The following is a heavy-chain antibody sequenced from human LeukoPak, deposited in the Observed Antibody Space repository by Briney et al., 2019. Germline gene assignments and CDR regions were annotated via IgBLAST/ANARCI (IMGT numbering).Heavy chain of an antibody. CDR1: GFTFTSSA. V-gene: IGHV1-58*01. J-gene: IGHJ4*02. D-gene: IGHD6-19*01. CDR3: AKTPEYSSGWYEYYFDY. CDR2: IVVGSGNT. Sequence: SVKVSCKASGFTFTSSAVQWVRQARGQRLEWIGWIVVGSGNTNYAQKFQERVTITRDMSTSTAYMELSSLRSEDTAVYYCAKTPEYSSGWYEYYFDYWGQGTLVTVSS.